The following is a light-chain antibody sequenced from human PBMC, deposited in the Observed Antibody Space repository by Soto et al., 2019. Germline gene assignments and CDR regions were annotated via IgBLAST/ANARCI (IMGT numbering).Light chain of an antibody. V-gene: IGKV3-20*01. Sequence: EIVLTQSPDTLSLSPGERVSLSCRASRPVVSQYIAWYQQKPGQAPRLLIHDAVTRATGIPDRFSGSGSGTDFTLTINRLEPEDFAVYYCQQYGTSPGITFGQGTRLEIK. CDR2: DAV. CDR1: RPVVSQY. J-gene: IGKJ5*01. CDR3: QQYGTSPGIT.